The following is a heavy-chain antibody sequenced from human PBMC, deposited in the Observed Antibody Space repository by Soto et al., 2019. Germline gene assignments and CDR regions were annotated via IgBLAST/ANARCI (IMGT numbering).Heavy chain of an antibody. D-gene: IGHD1-26*01. CDR1: GYTFTAYG. CDR2: ISTFNGNT. CDR3: ARDKDLGIVGPTTGDY. Sequence: ASVKVSCKASGYTFTAYGINWVRQAPGQGLEWMGWISTFNGNTNYAQKFQDRVTLTTDTSTSTGYMDLRSLRSDDTAVYFCARDKDLGIVGPTTGDYWGHGTLVTVSS. V-gene: IGHV1-18*01. J-gene: IGHJ4*01.